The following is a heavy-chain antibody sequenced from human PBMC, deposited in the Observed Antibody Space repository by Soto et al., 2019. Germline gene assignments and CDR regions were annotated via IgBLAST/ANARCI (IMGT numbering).Heavy chain of an antibody. D-gene: IGHD3-16*01. V-gene: IGHV1-8*01. CDR3: ASGPLGADTYYLDY. J-gene: IGHJ4*02. CDR2: MNPNSGNT. CDR1: GYTFTSYD. Sequence: QVQLVQSGAEVKKPGASVKVSCKASGYTFTSYDINWVRQATGQGLEWMGWMNPNSGNTGYAQKCQGRVTMTRNTSISRAYTELRSLRSEDTAVYYCASGPLGADTYYLDYWGQGTLVTVSP.